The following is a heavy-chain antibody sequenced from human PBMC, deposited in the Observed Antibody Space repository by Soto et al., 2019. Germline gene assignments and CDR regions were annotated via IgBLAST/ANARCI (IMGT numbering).Heavy chain of an antibody. CDR2: ISDSGGNT. Sequence: EVQLLESGGGLVQPGESLRLSCAASGFTFSNYAMAGVRQAPGKGLEWLSAISDSGGNTYYAGSVKGRFTISRDNSKNTLYLQMNSLRAEDTAVYYCAKEEVGAGDYWGQGTLVTVSS. CDR1: GFTFSNYA. V-gene: IGHV3-23*01. D-gene: IGHD1-26*01. J-gene: IGHJ4*02. CDR3: AKEEVGAGDY.